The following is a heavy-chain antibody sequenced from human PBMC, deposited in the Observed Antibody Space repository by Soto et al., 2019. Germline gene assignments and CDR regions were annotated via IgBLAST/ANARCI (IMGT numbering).Heavy chain of an antibody. Sequence: QVQLVESGGGVVQPGRSLRLSCAASGFTFKNYAMHWVRQAPGKGLEWVAVISYDGSIEFYADSVKGRFTISRDDFKNNMFLKMGILRVKDTAVYCCTRALRDFVRRLPFGYWGQGTMVTVSS. D-gene: IGHD3-9*01. CDR3: TRALRDFVRRLPFGY. CDR1: GFTFKNYA. CDR2: ISYDGSIE. V-gene: IGHV3-30-3*01. J-gene: IGHJ4*02.